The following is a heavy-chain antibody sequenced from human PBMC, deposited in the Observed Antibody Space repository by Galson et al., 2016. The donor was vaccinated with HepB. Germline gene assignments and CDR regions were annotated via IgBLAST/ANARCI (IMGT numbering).Heavy chain of an antibody. CDR3: AKVTRPGISAPRYGMDV. V-gene: IGHV3-23*01. J-gene: IGHJ6*04. CDR1: GFTFSDYA. D-gene: IGHD6-13*01. Sequence: SLRLSCAASGFTFSDYAMTWVRQAPGKGLEWVSGITGSGSGTYNGDSVKGRFAIFRDHSKNTLFLQMNNLRAEDTALYYCAKVTRPGISAPRYGMDVWGRGTTVTVSS. CDR2: ITGSGSGT.